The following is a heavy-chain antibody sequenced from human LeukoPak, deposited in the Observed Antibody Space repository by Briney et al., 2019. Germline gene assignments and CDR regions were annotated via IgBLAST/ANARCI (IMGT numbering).Heavy chain of an antibody. CDR3: ARDSRYCSSTSCPSDY. CDR2: ISYDGSNK. CDR1: GFTFSSYA. Sequence: GGSLRLSCVASGFTFSSYAMHWVRQAPGKGLEWVAVISYDGSNKYYADSVKGRFTISRDNSKNTLYLQMNSLRAEDTAVYYCARDSRYCSSTSCPSDYWGQGTLVTVSS. J-gene: IGHJ4*02. D-gene: IGHD2-2*01. V-gene: IGHV3-30-3*01.